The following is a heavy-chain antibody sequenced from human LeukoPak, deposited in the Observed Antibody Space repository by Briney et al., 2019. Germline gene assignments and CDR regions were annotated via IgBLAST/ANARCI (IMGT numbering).Heavy chain of an antibody. CDR2: IHYSGST. CDR1: GGSISSYY. V-gene: IGHV4-59*01. D-gene: IGHD1-1*01. Sequence: SETLSLTCTVSGGSISSYYWSWIRQPPGKGLEWIGDIHYSGSTNYNPSLKSRVTISVDTYKNQFSLKLSSVTAAATAVYYCARDGLRYGKYNWFDPWGQGTLVTVSS. J-gene: IGHJ5*02. CDR3: ARDGLRYGKYNWFDP.